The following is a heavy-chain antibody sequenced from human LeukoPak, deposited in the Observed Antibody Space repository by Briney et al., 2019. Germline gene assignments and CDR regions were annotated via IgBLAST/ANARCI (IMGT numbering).Heavy chain of an antibody. J-gene: IGHJ4*02. D-gene: IGHD6-6*01. CDR1: GFTFSSYW. V-gene: IGHV3-74*01. Sequence: GGSLRLSCEASGFTFSSYWMHWVRQAPGKGLVWVSRINSDGSSTNYADSVKGRFTISRDNAKNTLYLQMNSLRAEDTAVYYCARTIASRSLDYWGQGTLVTVSS. CDR2: INSDGSST. CDR3: ARTIASRSLDY.